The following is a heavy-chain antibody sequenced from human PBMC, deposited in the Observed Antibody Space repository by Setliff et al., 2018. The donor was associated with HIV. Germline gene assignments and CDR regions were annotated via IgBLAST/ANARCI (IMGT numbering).Heavy chain of an antibody. Sequence: SETLSLTCTVSGGSITNYYWSWIRQPPGKGLEWIGFIYYSGSTNYNPSLKSRVTVSVDTSKHQFSLKLSSVTAADTAVYYRARHARSITMTTDWYFDLWGRGTLVTVSS. V-gene: IGHV4-59*08. CDR3: ARHARSITMTTDWYFDL. CDR2: IYYSGST. D-gene: IGHD3-22*01. J-gene: IGHJ2*01. CDR1: GGSITNYY.